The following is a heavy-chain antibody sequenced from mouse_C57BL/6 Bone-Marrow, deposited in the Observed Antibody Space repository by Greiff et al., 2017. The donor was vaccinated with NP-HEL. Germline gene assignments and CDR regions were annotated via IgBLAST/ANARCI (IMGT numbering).Heavy chain of an antibody. V-gene: IGHV1-64*01. Sequence: QVQLQQPGAELVKPGASVKLSCKASGYTFTSYWMHWVKQRPGQGLEWIGMIHPNSGSTNYNEKFKSKATLTVDKSSSTAYMQLSSLTSEDSAVYYCARRGFIRGYFDVWGTGTTVTVSS. CDR1: GYTFTSYW. CDR3: ARRGFIRGYFDV. J-gene: IGHJ1*03. CDR2: IHPNSGST. D-gene: IGHD1-1*01.